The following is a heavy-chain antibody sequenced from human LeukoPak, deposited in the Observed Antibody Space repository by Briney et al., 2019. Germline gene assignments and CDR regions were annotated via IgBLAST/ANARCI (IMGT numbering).Heavy chain of an antibody. CDR1: GFTVSTNY. J-gene: IGHJ4*02. D-gene: IGHD6-13*01. V-gene: IGHV3-66*01. Sequence: GGSLRLSRAASGFTVSTNYMSWVRQAPGKGLEWVSIIYSGGSAYYADSLKDRITISRDNSENTVYLQINSLRVEDTAVYYCARVMVSGAAGMDYFDYWGQGTLVTVSS. CDR3: ARVMVSGAAGMDYFDY. CDR2: IYSGGSA.